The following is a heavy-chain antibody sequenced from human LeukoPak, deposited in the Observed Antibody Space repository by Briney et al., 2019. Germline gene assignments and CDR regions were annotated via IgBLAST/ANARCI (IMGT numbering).Heavy chain of an antibody. CDR3: ARVMGATFSGYFDY. CDR1: GFTFSSYG. D-gene: IGHD1-26*01. J-gene: IGHJ4*02. V-gene: IGHV3-33*01. Sequence: GGSLRLSCATSGFTFSSYGMHWVRQAPGKGLEWVAVIWYDGSNKYYVDSVKGRFTISRDNSKNTLYLQMNSLRVEDTAVYYCARVMGATFSGYFDYWGQGTLVTVSS. CDR2: IWYDGSNK.